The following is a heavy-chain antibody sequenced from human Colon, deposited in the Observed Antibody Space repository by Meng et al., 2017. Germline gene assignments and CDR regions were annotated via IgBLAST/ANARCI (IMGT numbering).Heavy chain of an antibody. CDR2: IYWDDDK. D-gene: IGHD1-14*01. J-gene: IGHJ4*02. CDR3: AHFLAPVGYFDY. Sequence: GPPLLLPTPTLTLPCPFSWFSLSTYGVGLILTRPSPGKALEWLSLIYWDDDKRYSPSLKSRLTITKDTSKNQVVLTMTNMDPVDTATYYCAHFLAPVGYFDYWGQGALVTVSS. V-gene: IGHV2-5*02. CDR1: WFSLSTYGVG.